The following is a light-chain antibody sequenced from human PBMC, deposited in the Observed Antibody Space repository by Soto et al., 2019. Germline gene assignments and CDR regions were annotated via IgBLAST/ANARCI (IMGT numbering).Light chain of an antibody. J-gene: IGKJ2*01. CDR3: QQYINHPYT. CDR1: RGINNY. CDR2: AAS. V-gene: IGKV1-16*01. Sequence: DIQMTQSPSSLSASVGDTVTITCRASRGINNYLAWFQQRPGKAPRSLIYAASSLQSGVPWRFSYSGSGTDFTLTNTNLHPEDFATYYCQQYINHPYTFGQGTTLGIK.